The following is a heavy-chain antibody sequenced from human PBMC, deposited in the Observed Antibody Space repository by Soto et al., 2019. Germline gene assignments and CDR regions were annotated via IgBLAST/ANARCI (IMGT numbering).Heavy chain of an antibody. CDR3: ARVTMVIRDSDHFGVDV. J-gene: IGHJ6*02. CDR1: GGSISSGGYS. D-gene: IGHD4-17*01. Sequence: SETLSLTCTVSGGSISSGGYSWSWIRQSPEKGLEWLGCIYPTGSTYYHPSLTSRVSISVDTSKNQVSLKLTSVTAADTAVYFCARVTMVIRDSDHFGVDVWGHGTTVTVSS. CDR2: IYPTGST. V-gene: IGHV4-30-2*05.